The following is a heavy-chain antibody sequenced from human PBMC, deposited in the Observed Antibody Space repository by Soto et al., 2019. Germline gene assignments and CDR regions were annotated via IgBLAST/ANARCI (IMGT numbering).Heavy chain of an antibody. Sequence: KRLEWVSFILSSSGSIYYADSVKGRFTISRDNAKNSLYLQMNSLKDEDTAVYFCVFFFFQAEDGIRDSVPVSAFLLNRSSDL. J-gene: IGHJ2*01. CDR3: VFFFFQAEDGIRDSVPVSAFLLNRSSDL. D-gene: IGHD3-9*01. V-gene: IGHV3-21*01. CDR2: ILSSSGSI.